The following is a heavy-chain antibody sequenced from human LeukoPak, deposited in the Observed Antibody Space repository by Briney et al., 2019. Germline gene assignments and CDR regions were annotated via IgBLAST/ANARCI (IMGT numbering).Heavy chain of an antibody. CDR1: GFTFRSYW. V-gene: IGHV3-74*01. Sequence: GGSLRLSCAASGFTFRSYWMHWVHQAPGKGLVWVSLITSDGSTTSYADDVKSRFTISSDNAKNTLYLQMDSLGVEDTAVYYCVLLGSYSDYWGQGTLVTVSS. D-gene: IGHD3-10*01. CDR3: VLLGSYSDY. J-gene: IGHJ4*02. CDR2: ITSDGSTT.